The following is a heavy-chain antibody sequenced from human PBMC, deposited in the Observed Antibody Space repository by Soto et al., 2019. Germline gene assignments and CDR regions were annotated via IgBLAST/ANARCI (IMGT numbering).Heavy chain of an antibody. CDR1: GFTFSSYA. CDR3: AKGYDQLPDKWFDP. J-gene: IGHJ5*02. Sequence: GGSLRLSCAASGFTFSSYAMNWVRQAPGKGLEWVSAISGSGGSTYYADSVKGRFTISRDNSKNTLYLQMNSLRVEDTAVYYCAKGYDQLPDKWFDPWGQGTLVTVSS. CDR2: ISGSGGST. V-gene: IGHV3-23*01. D-gene: IGHD2-2*01.